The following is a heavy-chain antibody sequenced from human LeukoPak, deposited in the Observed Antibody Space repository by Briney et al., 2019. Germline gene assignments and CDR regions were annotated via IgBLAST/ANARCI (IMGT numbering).Heavy chain of an antibody. J-gene: IGHJ4*02. CDR2: IIPILGIA. CDR3: ARDLPPYYFDY. Sequence: GASVKVSCKASGGIFSSYAISWVRQAPGQGLEWMGRIIPILGIADYAQKFQGRVTTTADKSTSIAYMDLSSLRSEDTAVYYCARDLPPYYFDYWGQGTLVTVSS. V-gene: IGHV1-69*04. CDR1: GGIFSSYA.